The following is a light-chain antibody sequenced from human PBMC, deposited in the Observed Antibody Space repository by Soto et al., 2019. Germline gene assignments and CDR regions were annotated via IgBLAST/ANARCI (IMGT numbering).Light chain of an antibody. Sequence: DLVMTQSPLSLSVTPGESASISCRSSQILLYSNGFNCLDWYLQKPGQSPQLLIYMASYRASGVPDRFSGSGSGTDFTLEISRVEAEDVGVYYCMQSLQNPWTFGQGTKVEIK. CDR3: MQSLQNPWT. CDR1: QILLYSNGFNC. CDR2: MAS. J-gene: IGKJ1*01. V-gene: IGKV2-28*01.